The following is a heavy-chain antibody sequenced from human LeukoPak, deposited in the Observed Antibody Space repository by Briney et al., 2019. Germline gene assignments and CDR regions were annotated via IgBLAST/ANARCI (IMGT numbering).Heavy chain of an antibody. CDR3: AKERRGVRTDY. J-gene: IGHJ4*02. CDR1: GFTFSSYG. CDR2: ISYDGSNK. Sequence: GGSLRLSCAASGFTFSSYGMHWVRQAPGKGLEWVAVISYDGSNKYYADSVKGRFTFSRDNSKNTLYLQMNSLRAEDTAVYYCAKERRGVRTDYWGQGTLVTVSS. V-gene: IGHV3-30*18.